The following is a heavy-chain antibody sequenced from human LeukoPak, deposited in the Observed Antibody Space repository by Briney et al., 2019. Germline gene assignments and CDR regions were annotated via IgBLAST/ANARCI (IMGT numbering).Heavy chain of an antibody. CDR3: AKGRYESSGFNWAA. CDR1: GFTFSSYA. V-gene: IGHV3-23*01. Sequence: GGSLRLSCAASGFTFSSYAMSWVRQAPGKGLEWVSAISGSGGSTYYADSVKGRFTISRDNSKNTLYLQMNSLRAEDTAVYYCAKGRYESSGFNWAAWGQGTLVTVSS. CDR2: ISGSGGST. J-gene: IGHJ4*02. D-gene: IGHD3-22*01.